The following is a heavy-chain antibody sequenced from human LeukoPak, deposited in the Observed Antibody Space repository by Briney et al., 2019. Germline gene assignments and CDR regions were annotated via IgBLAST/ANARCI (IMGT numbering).Heavy chain of an antibody. CDR1: GFIFSSCG. J-gene: IGHJ4*02. Sequence: PGGSLRLSWAASGFIFSSCGVHWVGQAPGKGLEGVGVIWADGSNKYYADSVKRRFTISRYNSKNTLYLQMNSLRAADTAVYYCARAATLLRKQWLAYWGQGSLVTVSS. CDR3: ARAATLLRKQWLAY. V-gene: IGHV3-33*01. D-gene: IGHD6-19*01. CDR2: IWADGSNK.